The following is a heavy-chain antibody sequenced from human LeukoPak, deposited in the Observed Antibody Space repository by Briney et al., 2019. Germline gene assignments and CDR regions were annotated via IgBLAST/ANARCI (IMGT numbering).Heavy chain of an antibody. CDR3: ARNGAARYYYMDV. V-gene: IGHV4-34*01. CDR2: INHSGST. J-gene: IGHJ6*03. Sequence: SETLSLTCAVYGGSFSGYYWSWIRQPPGKGLEWIGEINHSGSTNYNPSLKSRVTISVDTSKNQFSLKLSSVTAADTAVYCCARNGAARYYYMDVWGKGTTVTVSS. CDR1: GGSFSGYY. D-gene: IGHD6-6*01.